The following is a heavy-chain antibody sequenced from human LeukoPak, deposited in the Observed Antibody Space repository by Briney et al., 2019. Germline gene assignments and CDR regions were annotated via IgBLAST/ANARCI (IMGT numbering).Heavy chain of an antibody. CDR3: AAGYDGDYVFQH. Sequence: GESLKISYKGSGSSFISYWIGWVRPMPGKGLEWMGIIYPGDSDTRYSTSFQGQVTISADKSINTAYLQWSSLKASDTAMYYCAAGYDGDYVFQHWGQGTLVTVSS. D-gene: IGHD4-17*01. J-gene: IGHJ1*01. CDR1: GSSFISYW. V-gene: IGHV5-51*01. CDR2: IYPGDSDT.